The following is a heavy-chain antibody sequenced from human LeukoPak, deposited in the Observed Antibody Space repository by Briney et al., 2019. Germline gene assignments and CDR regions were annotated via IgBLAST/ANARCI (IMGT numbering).Heavy chain of an antibody. CDR1: GYSISSGYY. Sequence: PSETLSLTCTVSGYSISSGYYWGWIRQPPGKGLEWIGSIYHSGSTYYNPSLKSRVTISVDTSKNQFSLKLSSVTAADTAVYYCATTYYYDGSGYYFMPPFDYWGQGTPVTVSS. J-gene: IGHJ4*02. D-gene: IGHD3-22*01. CDR3: ATTYYYDGSGYYFMPPFDY. CDR2: IYHSGST. V-gene: IGHV4-38-2*02.